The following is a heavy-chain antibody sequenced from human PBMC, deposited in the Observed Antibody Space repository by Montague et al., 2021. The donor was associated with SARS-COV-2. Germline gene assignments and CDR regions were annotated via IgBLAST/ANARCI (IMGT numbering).Heavy chain of an antibody. CDR1: GTSFSGYY. J-gene: IGHJ6*03. Sequence: SETLSLTCAVHGTSFSGYYWNWIRQPPGKGLEWIGEINHGGGTNYNPSLKSRVTISADTSKNQFSLKLTSVAAADTAVYYCARLGEGVVPAPILGVGPYYSYYYMDVWGKGTTVTVSS. CDR3: ARLGEGVVPAPILGVGPYYSYYYMDV. D-gene: IGHD2-2*02. CDR2: INHGGGT. V-gene: IGHV4-34*01.